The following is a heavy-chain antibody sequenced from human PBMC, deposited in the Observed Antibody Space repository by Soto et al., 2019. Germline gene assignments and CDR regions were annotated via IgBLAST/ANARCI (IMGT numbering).Heavy chain of an antibody. Sequence: EVQLVESGGGLVKPGGSLRLSCAASGFTFSSYSMNWVRQAPGKGLEWVSSISSSSSYIYYADSVKGRFTISRDNAKNSLYLQMNSLRAEDTAVYYCARDRAVAVAGNYYYYGMDVWGQGTTVTVSS. CDR2: ISSSSSYI. CDR3: ARDRAVAVAGNYYYYGMDV. CDR1: GFTFSSYS. D-gene: IGHD6-19*01. J-gene: IGHJ6*02. V-gene: IGHV3-21*01.